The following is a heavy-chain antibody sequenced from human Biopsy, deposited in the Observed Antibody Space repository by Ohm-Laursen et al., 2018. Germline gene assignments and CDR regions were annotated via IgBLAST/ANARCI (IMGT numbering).Heavy chain of an antibody. Sequence: ASVKVSCKASGYTFNTYDINWVRQAAGQGPEWMGWMNPNSGNTGFAQKFQGRITMTRSTSITTAYMELTNLRSEDTAVYYCARGGGYNWNNGRFDPWGQGTLVTASS. CDR3: ARGGGYNWNNGRFDP. D-gene: IGHD1/OR15-1a*01. J-gene: IGHJ5*02. CDR1: GYTFNTYD. CDR2: MNPNSGNT. V-gene: IGHV1-8*01.